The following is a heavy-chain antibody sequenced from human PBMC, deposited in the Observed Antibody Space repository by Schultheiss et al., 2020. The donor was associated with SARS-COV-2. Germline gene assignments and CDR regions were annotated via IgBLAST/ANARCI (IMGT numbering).Heavy chain of an antibody. V-gene: IGHV4-59*01. CDR3: ARGSTSPDY. CDR1: GGSISSYY. Sequence: SETLSLTCTVSGGSISSYYWSWIRQNPGKGLEWIGYIYYSGSTYYNPSLKSRVSISVDTSKNQFSLKLSSVTAADTAVYYCARGSTSPDYWGQGTLVTVSS. CDR2: IYYSGST. J-gene: IGHJ4*02.